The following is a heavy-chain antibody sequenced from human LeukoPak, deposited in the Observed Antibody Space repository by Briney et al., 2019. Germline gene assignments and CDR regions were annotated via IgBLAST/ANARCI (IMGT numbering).Heavy chain of an antibody. V-gene: IGHV4-39*07. CDR1: GGSISSSSYY. J-gene: IGHJ4*02. CDR2: IYYSGST. CDR3: ARDKDHVAARYDY. Sequence: SETLSLTRTVSGGSISSSSYYWGWIRQPPGKGLEWIGSIYYSGSTYYNPSLKSRVTISVDTSKNQFSLKLSSVTAADTAVYYCARDKDHVAARYDYWGQGTLVTVSS. D-gene: IGHD6-6*01.